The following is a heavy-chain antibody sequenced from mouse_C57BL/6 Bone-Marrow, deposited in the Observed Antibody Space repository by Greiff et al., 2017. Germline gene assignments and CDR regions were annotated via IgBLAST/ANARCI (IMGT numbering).Heavy chain of an antibody. CDR1: GFTFSDYG. V-gene: IGHV5-15*01. Sequence: EVKLVESGGGLVQPGGSLKLSCAASGFTFSDYGMAWVRQAPRKGPEWVAFISNLAYSIYYAATVTGRFTISRENAKNTLYLEMSSLRSEDTAMYYCARQNYDCDVGFAYWGQGTLVTVSA. CDR2: ISNLAYSI. D-gene: IGHD2-4*01. CDR3: ARQNYDCDVGFAY. J-gene: IGHJ3*01.